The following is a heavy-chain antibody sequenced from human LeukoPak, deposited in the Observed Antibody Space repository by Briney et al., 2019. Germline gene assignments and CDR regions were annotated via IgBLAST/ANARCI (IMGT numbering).Heavy chain of an antibody. Sequence: PGGSLRLSCAASGFTFSSYGMHWVRQAPGKGLEWVAVIWYDGSNKYYADSVKGRFTISRDNSKNTLHLQMNSLRAEDTAVYYCASHYGDYSFFDYWGQGTLVTVSS. CDR3: ASHYGDYSFFDY. CDR1: GFTFSSYG. CDR2: IWYDGSNK. J-gene: IGHJ4*02. D-gene: IGHD4-17*01. V-gene: IGHV3-33*01.